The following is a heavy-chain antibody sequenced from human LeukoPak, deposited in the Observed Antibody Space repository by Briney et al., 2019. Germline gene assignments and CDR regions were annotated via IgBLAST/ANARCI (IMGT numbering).Heavy chain of an antibody. J-gene: IGHJ4*02. V-gene: IGHV1-69*06. CDR3: AGLEKRYGSRYFDY. D-gene: IGHD2-15*01. Sequence: SVKVSCKASGGTFSSYAISWVRQAPGQGLEWMGGIIPIFGTANYAQKFQGRVTITADKSTSTACMELSSLRSEDTAVYYCAGLEKRYGSRYFDYWGQGTLVTVSS. CDR2: IIPIFGTA. CDR1: GGTFSSYA.